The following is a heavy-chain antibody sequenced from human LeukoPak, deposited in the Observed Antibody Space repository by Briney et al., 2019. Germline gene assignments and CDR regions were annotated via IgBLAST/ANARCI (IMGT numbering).Heavy chain of an antibody. V-gene: IGHV3-49*03. CDR1: GFTFGDYA. J-gene: IGHJ6*03. CDR2: IRSKAYGGTT. Sequence: QPGRSLRLSCTASGFTFGDYAMSWFRQAPGKGLEWVGFIRSKAYGGTTEYAASVKGRFTISRDDSKSIAYLQMNSLKTEDTAVYYCTRDRADSSSWYPYYYYYYMDVWGKGITVTVSS. D-gene: IGHD6-13*01. CDR3: TRDRADSSSWYPYYYYYYMDV.